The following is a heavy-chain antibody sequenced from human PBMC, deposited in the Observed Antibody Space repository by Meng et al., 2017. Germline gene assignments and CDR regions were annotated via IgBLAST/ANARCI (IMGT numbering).Heavy chain of an antibody. CDR1: GGTFSSYA. J-gene: IGHJ3*02. Sequence: SVKVSCKASGGTFSSYAISWVRQAPGQGLEWMGGIIPIFGTANYAQKFQGRVTITADKSTSTAYMELSSLRSKDTAVYYCAGRGGHDAFDIWGQGTMVTVSS. V-gene: IGHV1-69*06. CDR3: AGRGGHDAFDI. D-gene: IGHD1-26*01. CDR2: IIPIFGTA.